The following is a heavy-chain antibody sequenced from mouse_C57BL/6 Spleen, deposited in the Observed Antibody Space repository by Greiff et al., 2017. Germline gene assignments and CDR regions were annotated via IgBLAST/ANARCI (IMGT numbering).Heavy chain of an antibody. V-gene: IGHV1-78*01. CDR2: IYPRDGST. CDR1: GYTFTDHT. CDR3: ARGDYYGSSGPWFAY. D-gene: IGHD1-1*01. Sequence: VQLQQSDAELVKPGASVKISCKVSGYTFTDHTIHWMKQRPEQGLEWIGYIYPRDGSTKYNEKFKGKATLTADKSSSTAYMQLNSLTSEDSAVYFCARGDYYGSSGPWFAYWGQGTLVTVSA. J-gene: IGHJ3*01.